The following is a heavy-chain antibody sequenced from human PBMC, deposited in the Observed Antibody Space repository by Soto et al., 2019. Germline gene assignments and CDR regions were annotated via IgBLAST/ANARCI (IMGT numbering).Heavy chain of an antibody. D-gene: IGHD6-6*01. Sequence: SQTLSLTCAISGDSVSSNSAAWNWIRQSPSRGLEWLGRTYYRSKWYNDYAVSVKSRITINPDTSKNQFSLQLNSVTPEDTAVYYCARDKGKYSSSSFAFDIWGQGTMVTVSS. CDR2: TYYRSKWYN. CDR1: GDSVSSNSAA. J-gene: IGHJ3*02. V-gene: IGHV6-1*01. CDR3: ARDKGKYSSSSFAFDI.